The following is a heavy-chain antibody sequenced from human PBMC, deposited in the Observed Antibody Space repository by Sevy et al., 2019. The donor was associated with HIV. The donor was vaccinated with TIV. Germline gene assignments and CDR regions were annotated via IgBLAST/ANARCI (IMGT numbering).Heavy chain of an antibody. D-gene: IGHD3-10*01. CDR2: ISTSGGAV. CDR3: TGDSWCDNVGPGRYYSDYFEV. J-gene: IGHJ3*01. Sequence: GGSLRLSCAASGFSFTSHYINWIRQAPGKGLEWISYISTSGGAVYYADSMKGRLTISRDNGKNTVELQRKTLREEDTAGYYYTGDSWCDNVGPGRYYSDYFEVWGQGTMVTVSS. CDR1: GFSFTSHY. V-gene: IGHV3-11*01.